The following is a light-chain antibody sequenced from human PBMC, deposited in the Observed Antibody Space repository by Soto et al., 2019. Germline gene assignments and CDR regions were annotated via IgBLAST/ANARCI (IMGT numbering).Light chain of an antibody. Sequence: DVQMTQSPSTLSASVGDRVTITCRASQSISSWLAWYQQKPGKAPKLLIYKSSTLESGVPSNFSGSGSGTEFTLTIISLQPEDFATYYCQQYNSYPWTFGQGTKV. CDR3: QQYNSYPWT. V-gene: IGKV1-5*03. CDR1: QSISSW. CDR2: KSS. J-gene: IGKJ1*01.